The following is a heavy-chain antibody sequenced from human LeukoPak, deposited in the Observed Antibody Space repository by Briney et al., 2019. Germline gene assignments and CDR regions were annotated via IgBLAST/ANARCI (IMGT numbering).Heavy chain of an antibody. CDR3: ARGLYSGPYFDY. Sequence: SETLPLTCTVSGGSISSGDYYWSWIRQPPGKGLEWIGYIYYSGSTYYNPSLKSRVTISVDTSKNQFSLKLSSVTAADTAVYYCARGLYSGPYFDYWGQGTLVTVSS. D-gene: IGHD3-10*01. CDR2: IYYSGST. J-gene: IGHJ4*02. V-gene: IGHV4-30-4*01. CDR1: GGSISSGDYY.